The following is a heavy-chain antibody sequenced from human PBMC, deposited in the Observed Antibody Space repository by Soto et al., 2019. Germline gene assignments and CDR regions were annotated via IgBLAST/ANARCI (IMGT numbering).Heavy chain of an antibody. CDR1: GFTFSSYW. J-gene: IGHJ2*01. CDR2: IKQDGSEK. CDR3: ARDRDSSSSKRNWYFDL. Sequence: GSLRLSCAASGFTFSSYWMSWVRQAPGKGLEWVANIKQDGSEKYYVDSVKGRFTISRDNAKNSLYLQMNSLRAEDTAVYYCARDRDSSSSKRNWYFDLWGRGTLVTVSS. D-gene: IGHD6-6*01. V-gene: IGHV3-7*01.